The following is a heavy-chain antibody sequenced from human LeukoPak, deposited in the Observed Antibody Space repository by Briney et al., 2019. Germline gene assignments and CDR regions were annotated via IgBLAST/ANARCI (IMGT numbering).Heavy chain of an antibody. CDR2: IWYDGSNK. D-gene: IGHD5-18*01. V-gene: IGHV3-33*08. CDR3: ARGLEGFMDTAMANSPKEGIYDAFDI. J-gene: IGHJ3*02. Sequence: GGSLRLSCAASGFTFSNAWMNWVRQAPGKGLEWVAVIWYDGSNKYYADSVKGRFTISRDNSKNTLYLQMNSLRAEDTAVYYCARGLEGFMDTAMANSPKEGIYDAFDIWGQGTMVTVSS. CDR1: GFTFSNAW.